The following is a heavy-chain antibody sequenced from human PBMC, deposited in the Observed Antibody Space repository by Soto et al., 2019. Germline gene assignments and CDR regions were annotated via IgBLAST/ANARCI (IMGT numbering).Heavy chain of an antibody. J-gene: IGHJ6*02. CDR1: GGTFSSYV. CDR3: AGVQAPDYYYGMDV. Sequence: QVQLVQSGAEVKKPGSSVKVSCKASGGTFSSYVISWVRQAPGQGLEWMGGIIPIFGTANYAQKFQGRVTIDADEPTSPAYMELSSLRTEDTAVYYCAGVQAPDYYYGMDVWGQGTTVTVSS. CDR2: IIPIFGTA. V-gene: IGHV1-69*01.